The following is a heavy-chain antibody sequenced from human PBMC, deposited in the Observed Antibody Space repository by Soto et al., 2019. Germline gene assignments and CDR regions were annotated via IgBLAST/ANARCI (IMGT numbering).Heavy chain of an antibody. J-gene: IGHJ6*02. Sequence: QVQLVQSGAEVKKPGSSVKVSCKASGGTFGSYAISWVRQSPGQGLEWMGGIIPIHGTANYAQKGQGRVTIAADEYKSTAYMELSSLRSEDTAVYYCARSQGSSTSLEIYYYYYYGMDVWGQGTTVTVSS. CDR1: GGTFGSYA. CDR3: ARSQGSSTSLEIYYYYYYGMDV. CDR2: IIPIHGTA. V-gene: IGHV1-69*01. D-gene: IGHD2-2*01.